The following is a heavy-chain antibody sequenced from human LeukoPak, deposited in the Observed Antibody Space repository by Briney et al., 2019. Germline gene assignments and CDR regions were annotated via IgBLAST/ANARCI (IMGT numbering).Heavy chain of an antibody. J-gene: IGHJ6*02. CDR1: GFTFSSHW. V-gene: IGHV3-74*01. D-gene: IGHD6-13*01. Sequence: GGSLRLSCAASGFTFSSHWMHWVRQAPGKGLVWVALTNNVDSSTAYADSVKGRFTISRDNAKNTLYLQMNSLRAEDTAVYYCTRGSSSWRNGMDVWGQGTTVTVS. CDR3: TRGSSSWRNGMDV. CDR2: TNNVDSST.